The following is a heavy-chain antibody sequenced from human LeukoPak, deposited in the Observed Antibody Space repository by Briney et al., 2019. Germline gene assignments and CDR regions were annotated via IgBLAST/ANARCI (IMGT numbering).Heavy chain of an antibody. Sequence: SQTLSLTCTVSGGSISSGDYYWSWIRQPPGKGLEWIGYIYYSGSTYYNPSLKSRVTISVDTSKNQFSLKLSSVTAADTAVYYCAREAEDGYGTGDFDYWGQGTLVTVSS. D-gene: IGHD5-24*01. CDR1: GGSISSGDYY. CDR2: IYYSGST. CDR3: AREAEDGYGTGDFDY. V-gene: IGHV4-30-4*08. J-gene: IGHJ4*02.